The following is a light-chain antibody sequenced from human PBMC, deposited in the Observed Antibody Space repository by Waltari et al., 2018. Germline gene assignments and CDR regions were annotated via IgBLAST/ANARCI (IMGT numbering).Light chain of an antibody. CDR2: KVS. CDR1: QSLVHSDGNTY. J-gene: IGKJ1*01. CDR3: MQGTYCPRT. Sequence: DVVMTQSPLSLPVTLGQPASISCRSSQSLVHSDGNTYLNWFQQRPGQSPRRLIYKVSRRESGIPDRFSGSGSGTDFTLRISRVEAEDVGAYYCMQGTYCPRTFGQGTQVEIK. V-gene: IGKV2-30*02.